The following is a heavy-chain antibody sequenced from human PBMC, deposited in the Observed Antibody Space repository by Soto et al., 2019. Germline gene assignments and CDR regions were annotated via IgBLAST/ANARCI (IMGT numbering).Heavy chain of an antibody. CDR1: GFTFSSYG. CDR3: AKDPGAKADAFDI. J-gene: IGHJ3*02. V-gene: IGHV3-30*18. D-gene: IGHD7-27*01. Sequence: GGSLRLSCAASGFTFSSYGMHWVRQAPGKGLEWVAVISYDGSNKYYADSVKGRFTISRDNSKNTLYLQMNSLRAEDTAVYYCAKDPGAKADAFDIWGQGTMVTVSS. CDR2: ISYDGSNK.